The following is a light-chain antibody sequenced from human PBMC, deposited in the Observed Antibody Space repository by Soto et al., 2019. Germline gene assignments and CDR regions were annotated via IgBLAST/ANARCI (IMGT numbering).Light chain of an antibody. CDR2: EAS. J-gene: IGKJ1*01. V-gene: IGKV1-5*03. Sequence: IRMTQSPSTQSASIGDRVTITCRASQNIGNWLAWYQQKPGRAPKLLMYEASSLESGVPSRFSGSGSGTEFTLTISGLQPDDFATYHCQQYKSYPWTFGQGTKVDIK. CDR3: QQYKSYPWT. CDR1: QNIGNW.